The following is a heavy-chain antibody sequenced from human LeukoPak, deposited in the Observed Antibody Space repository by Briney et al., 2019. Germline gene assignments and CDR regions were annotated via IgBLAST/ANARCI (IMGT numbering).Heavy chain of an antibody. CDR2: ISWNSGSI. J-gene: IGHJ4*02. CDR3: ARDDSDSSSLFDY. CDR1: GFTFSSYS. Sequence: GGSLRLSCAASGFTFSSYSMNWVRQAPGKGLEWVSGISWNSGSIGYADSVKGRFTISRDNAKNSLYLQMNSLRAEDTAVYYCARDDSDSSSLFDYWGQGTLVTVSS. V-gene: IGHV3-48*04. D-gene: IGHD6-13*01.